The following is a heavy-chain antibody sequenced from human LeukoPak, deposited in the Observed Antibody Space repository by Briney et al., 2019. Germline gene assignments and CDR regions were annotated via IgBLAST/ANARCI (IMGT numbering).Heavy chain of an antibody. D-gene: IGHD5-24*01. CDR1: GGSISSYY. CDR3: ARGRRLNWFDP. Sequence: TSETLSLTCTVSGGSISSYYWSWIRQPPGKGLEWIGEINHSGSTNYNPSLKSRVTISVDTSKNQFSLKLSSVTAADTAVYYCARGRRLNWFDPWGQGTLVTVSS. J-gene: IGHJ5*02. V-gene: IGHV4-34*01. CDR2: INHSGST.